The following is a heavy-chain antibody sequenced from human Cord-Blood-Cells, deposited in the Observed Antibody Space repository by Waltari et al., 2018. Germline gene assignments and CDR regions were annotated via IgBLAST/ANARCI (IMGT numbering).Heavy chain of an antibody. CDR1: VSTFSGPA. V-gene: IGHV3-73*02. J-gene: IGHJ4*02. CDR2: IRSKANSYAT. Sequence: EVQLVESGGGLVQPGGSPKPPCAAPVSTFSGPAAPGVRRASGKGLEGVGLIRSKANSYATAYAASVKGRFTISRDDSKNTAYLQMNSLKTEDTAVYYCTRLSAGYWGQGTLVTVSS. CDR3: TRLSAGY.